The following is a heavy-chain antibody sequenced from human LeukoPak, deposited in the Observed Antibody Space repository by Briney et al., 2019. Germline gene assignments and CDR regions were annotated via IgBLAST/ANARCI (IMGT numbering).Heavy chain of an antibody. CDR1: GFTFSSNA. Sequence: PGGSLRLSCTASGFTFSSNAMSWVRQPPGKGLEWVSGISGSSGITSDADSVKGRFTISRDNSKNTLYLQMNSLRAEDTAVYYCAKSGPDYYDSSGYYYVPYFDYWGQGTLVTVSS. D-gene: IGHD3-22*01. CDR2: ISGSSGIT. J-gene: IGHJ4*02. CDR3: AKSGPDYYDSSGYYYVPYFDY. V-gene: IGHV3-23*01.